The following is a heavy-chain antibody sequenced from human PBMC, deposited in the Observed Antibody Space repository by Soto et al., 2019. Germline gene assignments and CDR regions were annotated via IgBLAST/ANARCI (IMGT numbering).Heavy chain of an antibody. CDR2: MNPKSGST. J-gene: IGHJ3*02. CDR3: TRENIENSDGLYGAFDI. V-gene: IGHV1-2*02. Sequence: ASVKVSCKASGYTFTSYGISWVRQAPGQGLEWMGWMNPKSGSTYFAQKFQGRVTMTRDTSTSTAYMEVNRLRSDDTAVYYCTRENIENSDGLYGAFDIWGQGTTVTVSS. CDR1: GYTFTSYG. D-gene: IGHD2-15*01.